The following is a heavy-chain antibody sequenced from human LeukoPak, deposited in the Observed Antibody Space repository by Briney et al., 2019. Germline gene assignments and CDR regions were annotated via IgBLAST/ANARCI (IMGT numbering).Heavy chain of an antibody. Sequence: PGGSLRLSCAASGFTFSSYWMSWVRQAPGKGLEWVANIKQDGSEKYYVDSVKGRFTISRDNAENSLYLQMNSLRAEDTAVYYCARDRGHYYDSSGYYFGYWGQGTLVTVSS. J-gene: IGHJ4*02. D-gene: IGHD3-22*01. CDR2: IKQDGSEK. CDR1: GFTFSSYW. V-gene: IGHV3-7*01. CDR3: ARDRGHYYDSSGYYFGY.